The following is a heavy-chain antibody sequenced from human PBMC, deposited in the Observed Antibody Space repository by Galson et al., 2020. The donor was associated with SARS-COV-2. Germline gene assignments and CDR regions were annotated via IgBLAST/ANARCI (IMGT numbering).Heavy chain of an antibody. CDR1: GGTFSSYA. D-gene: IGHD3-10*01. Sequence: SVKVSCKASGGTFSSYAISWVRQAPGQGLEWMGGIIPIFGTANYAQKFQGRVTITADESTSTAYMELSSLRSEDTAVYYCARNYYGSGSYYSGYYYYGMDVWGQGTTVTVSS. CDR2: IIPIFGTA. J-gene: IGHJ6*02. V-gene: IGHV1-69*13. CDR3: ARNYYGSGSYYSGYYYYGMDV.